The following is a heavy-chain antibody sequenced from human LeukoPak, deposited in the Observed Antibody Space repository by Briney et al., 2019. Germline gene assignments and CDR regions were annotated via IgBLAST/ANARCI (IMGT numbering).Heavy chain of an antibody. CDR1: GGSISSYY. D-gene: IGHD1-26*01. CDR3: ASNSGSYYPYYYYYYMDV. J-gene: IGHJ6*03. Sequence: SETLSLTCTVSGGSISSYYWSWIRQPPGKGLEWIGYIYYSGSTNYNPSLKSRVTISVDTSNNQFSLKLSSVAAADTAVYYCASNSGSYYPYYYYYYMDVWGKGTTVTVSS. V-gene: IGHV4-59*08. CDR2: IYYSGST.